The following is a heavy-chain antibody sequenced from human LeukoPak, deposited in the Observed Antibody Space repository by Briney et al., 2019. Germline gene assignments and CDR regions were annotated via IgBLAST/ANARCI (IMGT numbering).Heavy chain of an antibody. Sequence: SETLSLTCTVSGGSISRNDCHWGWIRPPPGKGLEWIATIFYTGGTYYNPSIQSRITISVDTSKNPFSLYLNCVTAAATAVYFCVRFINSFHSCYIWGEGTTGAVSS. CDR2: IFYTGGT. J-gene: IGHJ3*02. D-gene: IGHD3-10*01. CDR1: GGSISRNDCH. V-gene: IGHV4-39*01. CDR3: VRFINSFHSCYI.